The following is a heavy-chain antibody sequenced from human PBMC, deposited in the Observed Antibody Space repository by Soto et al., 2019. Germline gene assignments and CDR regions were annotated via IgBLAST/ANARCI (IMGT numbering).Heavy chain of an antibody. CDR2: IYYSGST. J-gene: IGHJ2*01. CDR3: ASLLMEVGVFWSGSLYWYFEL. CDR1: GGSISSSSYY. V-gene: IGHV4-39*01. Sequence: QLQLQESGPGLVKPSETLSLTCTVSGGSISSSSYYWGCIRQPPGKGLEWIGSIYYSGSTYYNPSLKSRVTASVDTSQNQFSLKLSSVTAADTAVYYCASLLMEVGVFWSGSLYWYFELWGRGTLVTVSS. D-gene: IGHD3-3*01.